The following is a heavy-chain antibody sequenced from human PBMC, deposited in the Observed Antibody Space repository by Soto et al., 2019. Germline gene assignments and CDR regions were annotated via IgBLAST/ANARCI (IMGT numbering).Heavy chain of an antibody. D-gene: IGHD2-2*01. J-gene: IGHJ6*02. V-gene: IGHV5-10-1*04. CDR3: ARQLLGFCSSTSCLNYYYYGMDV. Sequence: GASLKISCKVSGYSFTSYWISWVRQMPGKGLEWMGRIDPSDSYTNYSPSFQGQVTISADKSISTAYLQWTSLKASDTAMYYCARQLLGFCSSTSCLNYYYYGMDVWGQGTTVTVSS. CDR2: IDPSDSYT. CDR1: GYSFTSYW.